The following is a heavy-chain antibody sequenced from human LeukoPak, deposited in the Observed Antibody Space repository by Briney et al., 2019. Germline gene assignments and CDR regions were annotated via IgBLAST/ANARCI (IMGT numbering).Heavy chain of an antibody. CDR1: GGSFSGYY. V-gene: IGHV4-34*01. Sequence: SETLSLTCAVYGGSFSGYYWSWIRQPPGKGLEWIGEINHSGSTNYNPSLKSRVTISVDTSKNQFSLKLSSVTAADTAVYYCASSGYSSGWYRFVYYYYGMDVWGQGTTVTVSS. CDR3: ASSGYSSGWYRFVYYYYGMDV. CDR2: INHSGST. D-gene: IGHD6-19*01. J-gene: IGHJ6*02.